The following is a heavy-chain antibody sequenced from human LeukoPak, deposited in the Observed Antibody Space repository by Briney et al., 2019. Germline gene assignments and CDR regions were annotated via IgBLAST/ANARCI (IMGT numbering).Heavy chain of an antibody. CDR2: IYHSGST. CDR1: GGSISSGGYY. D-gene: IGHD3-3*01. Sequence: SQTLSLTCTVSGGSISSGGYYWSWIRQPPGKGLEWIGYIYHSGSTYYNPSLKSRVTISVDTSKNQFSLKLSSVTAADTAVYYCASQKYDFWSGSEFYWGQGTLVTVSS. V-gene: IGHV4-30-2*01. J-gene: IGHJ4*02. CDR3: ASQKYDFWSGSEFY.